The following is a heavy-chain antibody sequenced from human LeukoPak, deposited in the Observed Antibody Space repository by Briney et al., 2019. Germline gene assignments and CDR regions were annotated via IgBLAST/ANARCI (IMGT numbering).Heavy chain of an antibody. J-gene: IGHJ2*01. V-gene: IGHV4-28*01. CDR2: IFYSGDT. Sequence: PSETLSLTCAVPGYSISSRNWWGWIRQPPGKGLEWIGHIFYSGDTYYSPSLKSRVTMSIDTSQNQFSLKLTSVTAVDTAVYFCARYGGDSDWYFDLWGRGTLVTVSS. CDR3: ARYGGDSDWYFDL. CDR1: GYSISSRNW. D-gene: IGHD4-23*01.